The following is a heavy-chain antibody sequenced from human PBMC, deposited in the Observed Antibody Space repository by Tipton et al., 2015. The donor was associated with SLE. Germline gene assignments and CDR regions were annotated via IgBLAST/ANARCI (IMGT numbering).Heavy chain of an antibody. D-gene: IGHD2-2*01. Sequence: TLSLTCAVYGGSFTNYFWTWIRQPPGKGLEWIGYIYYSGSTNYNPSLMSRVTISVDTSKNQLSLKLTSVTAADTAVYYCARDPREEDQVWGQGTLVTVSS. CDR2: IYYSGST. CDR3: ARDPREEDQV. V-gene: IGHV4-59*12. J-gene: IGHJ4*02. CDR1: GGSFTNYF.